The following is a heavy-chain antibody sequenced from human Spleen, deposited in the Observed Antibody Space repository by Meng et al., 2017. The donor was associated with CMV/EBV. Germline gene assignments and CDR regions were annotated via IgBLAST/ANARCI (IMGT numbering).Heavy chain of an antibody. D-gene: IGHD4/OR15-4a*01. CDR2: INHRGST. CDR3: ATSTWDGGTMGY. CDR1: GGSFIGYY. J-gene: IGHJ4*02. Sequence: HVHRQQFAQGLCNPSAPLSLPVAAEGGSFIGYYWSLLRQPPGKGLEWIGKINHRGSTNYKPSLSSRVTISVDTSKNQFPLKLSSVTAADTAVYYCATSTWDGGTMGYWGQGTLVTASS. V-gene: IGHV4-34*01.